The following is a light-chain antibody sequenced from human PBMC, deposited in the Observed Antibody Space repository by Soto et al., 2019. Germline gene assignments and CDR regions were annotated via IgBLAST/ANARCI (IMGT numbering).Light chain of an antibody. J-gene: IGLJ1*01. CDR1: NKDFGGYNY. Sequence: QAVLTPPSSLVWAPGQAIAISRTGNNKDFGGYNYVSWYQPHPGKAPKLMICDVSDRPSGVSNRFSGSKSGNTASLTISGLQAEDEADYYCSSYTSSSTPWVFGTGTKVTVL. CDR2: DVS. CDR3: SSYTSSSTPWV. V-gene: IGLV2-14*03.